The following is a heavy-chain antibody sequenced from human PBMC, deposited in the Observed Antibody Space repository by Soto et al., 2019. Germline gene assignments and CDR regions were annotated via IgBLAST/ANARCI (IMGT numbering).Heavy chain of an antibody. Sequence: SETLSLTCTVSGGSISSYYWSWIRQPPGKGLEWIGYIYYSGSTNYNPSLKSRVTISVDTSKNQFSLKLSSVTAADTAVYYCARDPLDGFLDYWGQGTLVTVSS. V-gene: IGHV4-59*01. D-gene: IGHD5-12*01. CDR3: ARDPLDGFLDY. CDR1: GGSISSYY. CDR2: IYYSGST. J-gene: IGHJ4*02.